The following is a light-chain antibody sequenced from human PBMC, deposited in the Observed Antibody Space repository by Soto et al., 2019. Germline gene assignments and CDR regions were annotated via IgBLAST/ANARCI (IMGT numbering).Light chain of an antibody. Sequence: QSALTQPASVSGSPGQSITISCTGTSSDIGVYNYVSWYQQHPGKAPKLVICEVNKRPSGVPDRFSGSKSGNTASLTVSGLQAEDEADYYCSSYAGSSNVFGTGTKLTVL. CDR1: SSDIGVYNY. CDR2: EVN. J-gene: IGLJ1*01. V-gene: IGLV2-8*01. CDR3: SSYAGSSNV.